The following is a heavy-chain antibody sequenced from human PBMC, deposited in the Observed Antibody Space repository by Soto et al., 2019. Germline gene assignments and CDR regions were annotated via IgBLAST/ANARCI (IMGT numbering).Heavy chain of an antibody. CDR2: ITGSGDTT. CDR1: GFIFKNYV. J-gene: IGHJ4*02. V-gene: IGHV3-23*01. Sequence: PGGSLRLSCAASGFIFKNYVMNWVRQAPGKGLEWVSGITGSGDTTYYADSVKGRFTISRDNSKSTLYLQMNSLRAEDTAVYYCAKVPLSPRYSDYWGQGSLVTVSS. CDR3: AKVPLSPRYSDY.